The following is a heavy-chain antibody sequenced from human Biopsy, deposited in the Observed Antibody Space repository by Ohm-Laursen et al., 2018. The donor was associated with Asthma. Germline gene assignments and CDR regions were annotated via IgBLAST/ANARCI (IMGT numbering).Heavy chain of an antibody. CDR1: GGTFSSYA. V-gene: IGHV1-69*01. J-gene: IGHJ6*02. CDR2: IIPIFGTA. Sequence: GSSVTVSCKASGGTFSSYAISWVRQAPGQGLEWMGGIIPIFGTANYAQKFQGRVTITADESTSTAYMELSSLRSEDTAVYHCARSELPSYYYYYGMDVWGQGTTVTVSS. D-gene: IGHD1-26*01. CDR3: ARSELPSYYYYYGMDV.